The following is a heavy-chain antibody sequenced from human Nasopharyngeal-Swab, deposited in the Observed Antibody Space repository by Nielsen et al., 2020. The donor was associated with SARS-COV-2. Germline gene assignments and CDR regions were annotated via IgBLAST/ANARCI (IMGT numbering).Heavy chain of an antibody. D-gene: IGHD5-18*01. V-gene: IGHV4-59*01. J-gene: IGHJ4*02. CDR1: GGSISSYY. CDR3: ARVLNRGYSYGLGY. Sequence: SDTLSLTCTVSGGSISSYYWSWIRQPPGKGLEWIGYIYYSGSTNYNPSLKSRVTISVDTSKNQFSLKLSSVTAADTAVYYCARVLNRGYSYGLGYWGQGTLVTVSS. CDR2: IYYSGST.